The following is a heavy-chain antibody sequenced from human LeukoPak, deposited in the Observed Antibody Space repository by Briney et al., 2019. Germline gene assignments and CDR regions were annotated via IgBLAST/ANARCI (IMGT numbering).Heavy chain of an antibody. V-gene: IGHV3-53*01. CDR2: IYSGGST. CDR3: ASATSSSWYKGGY. Sequence: GGSLRLSCAASGFTFSSYVMSWVRQAPGKGLEWVSVIYSGGSTYYADSVKGRFTISRDNSKNTLYLQMNSLRAEDTAVYYCASATSSSWYKGGYWGQGTLVTVSS. J-gene: IGHJ4*02. CDR1: GFTFSSYV. D-gene: IGHD6-13*01.